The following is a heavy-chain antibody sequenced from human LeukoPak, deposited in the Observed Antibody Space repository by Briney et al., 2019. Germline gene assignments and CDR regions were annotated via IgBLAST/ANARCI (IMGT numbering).Heavy chain of an antibody. D-gene: IGHD3-9*01. V-gene: IGHV3-23*01. CDR3: ARGDYDISTGYQHWYFDL. CDR2: IGRSASNT. J-gene: IGHJ2*01. Sequence: GGSLRLSCAASGFTFSNYAMSWVRQAPGKGLEWVSAIGRSASNTYYADSVKGRFTISRDNSKNTLYLQMNSLRAEDTAVYYCARGDYDISTGYQHWYFDLWGRGTLVTVSS. CDR1: GFTFSNYA.